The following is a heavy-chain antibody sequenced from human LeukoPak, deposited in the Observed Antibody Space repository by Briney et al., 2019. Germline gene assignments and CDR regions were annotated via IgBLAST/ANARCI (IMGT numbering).Heavy chain of an antibody. V-gene: IGHV3-49*03. Sequence: PGGSLRLSCTASGFTFADYLMSWFRQAPGKGLEWVGFIRSKTYGGTTEYAASVKGRFTISRDDSKSIAYLQMNSLETEDTAVYYCAKPANSILIYFDSWGQGTLVTVSS. D-gene: IGHD2/OR15-2a*01. CDR3: AKPANSILIYFDS. J-gene: IGHJ4*01. CDR2: IRSKTYGGTT. CDR1: GFTFADYL.